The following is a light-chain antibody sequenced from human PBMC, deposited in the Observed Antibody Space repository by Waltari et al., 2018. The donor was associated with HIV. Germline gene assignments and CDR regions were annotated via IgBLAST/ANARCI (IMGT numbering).Light chain of an antibody. CDR3: QQYATFPLT. Sequence: QSTWAPSSLSASIGDRVIVSCRASQDITNFLAWFQQRPGKAPKSLIYGASTLQTGVPSSKFSGSGSGTDFTLTITNLQPEDVATYYCQQYATFPLTFGGGTAVEI. CDR1: QDITNF. J-gene: IGKJ4*01. V-gene: IGKV1-16*02. CDR2: GAS.